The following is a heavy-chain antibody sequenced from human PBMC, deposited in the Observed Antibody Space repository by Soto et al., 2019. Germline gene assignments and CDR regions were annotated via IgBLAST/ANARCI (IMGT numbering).Heavy chain of an antibody. CDR1: GFSFSTYW. D-gene: IGHD1-26*01. V-gene: IGHV3-74*01. CDR2: IDTSGGSA. Sequence: EMQLVESGGGLVQPGGSLRLSCAASGFSFSTYWMHWVRQVPGKGLVWVSRIDTSGGSAIYADSVKGRFTISRDNAKTTLYLQMNVLGVEDTAVYYCARGLGSPPNWFDPWGQGTLVTVSS. J-gene: IGHJ5*02. CDR3: ARGLGSPPNWFDP.